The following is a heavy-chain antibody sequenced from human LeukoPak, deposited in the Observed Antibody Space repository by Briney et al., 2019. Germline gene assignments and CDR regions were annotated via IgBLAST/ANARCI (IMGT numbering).Heavy chain of an antibody. CDR3: ARGGVDYYGSGTYYLMYYFDY. J-gene: IGHJ4*02. V-gene: IGHV3-23*01. Sequence: TGGSLRLSCAASEFSVGSNYMTWVRQAPGKGLEWVSGISGSGGATYYADSVKGRFTISRDDPHNTLYLQMNSLRAEDTAVYFCARGGVDYYGSGTYYLMYYFDYWGQGALVTVSS. CDR1: EFSVGSNY. CDR2: ISGSGGAT. D-gene: IGHD3-10*01.